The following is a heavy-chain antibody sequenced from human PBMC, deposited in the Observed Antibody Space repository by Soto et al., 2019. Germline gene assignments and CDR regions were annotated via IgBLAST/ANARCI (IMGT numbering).Heavy chain of an antibody. CDR3: ARARITIFGVATNWFDP. V-gene: IGHV4-31*03. CDR2: IYYSGST. Sequence: QVQLQESGPGLVKPSQTLSLTCTVSGGSISSGGYYWSWIRQHPGKGLEWIGYIYYSGSTYYNPSLKSRVTISVDTSKNHFSLKLSSVTAADTAVYYCARARITIFGVATNWFDPWGQGTLVTVSS. D-gene: IGHD3-3*01. CDR1: GGSISSGGYY. J-gene: IGHJ5*02.